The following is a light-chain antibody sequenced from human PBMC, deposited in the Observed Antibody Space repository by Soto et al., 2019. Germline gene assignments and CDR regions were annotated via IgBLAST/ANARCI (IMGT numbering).Light chain of an antibody. J-gene: IGKJ1*01. CDR2: GAS. CDR3: QEYMSSVT. CDR1: QSVDTTF. Sequence: EIVLTQSPGSLSLSPGQRATLSCRASQSVDTTFFAWYQKKPGQAPRLLIYGASKRATGIPDRCSGSGSGTDFTLIISILEPEDFAVYYCQEYMSSVTFGQGTKVEIK. V-gene: IGKV3-20*01.